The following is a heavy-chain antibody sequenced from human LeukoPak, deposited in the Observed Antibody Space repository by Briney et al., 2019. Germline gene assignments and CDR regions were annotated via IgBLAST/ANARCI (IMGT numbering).Heavy chain of an antibody. Sequence: PGGSLRLSCAASGFTFSSYSMNWVRQAPGKGLEWVSSISSSSSHIYYADSVKGRFTISRDNAKNSLYLQMNSLRAEDMAVYYCASDCSGGSCGLFDYWGQGTLVTVSS. CDR2: ISSSSSHI. CDR3: ASDCSGGSCGLFDY. D-gene: IGHD2-15*01. CDR1: GFTFSSYS. J-gene: IGHJ4*02. V-gene: IGHV3-21*01.